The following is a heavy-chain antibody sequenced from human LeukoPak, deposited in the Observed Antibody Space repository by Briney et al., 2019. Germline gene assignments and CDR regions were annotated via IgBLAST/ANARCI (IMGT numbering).Heavy chain of an antibody. CDR1: GGSFSGYY. D-gene: IGHD2-15*01. J-gene: IGHJ5*02. V-gene: IGHV4-34*01. CDR3: ARPHLHCSGGSCYSGGWFDP. Sequence: SETLSLTCAVYGGSFSGYYWSWIRQPPGKGLEWIGEINHSGSTNYNPSLKSRVTISVDTSKNQFSLKLSSVTAADTAVYYCARPHLHCSGGSCYSGGWFDPWGQGTLVTVSS. CDR2: INHSGST.